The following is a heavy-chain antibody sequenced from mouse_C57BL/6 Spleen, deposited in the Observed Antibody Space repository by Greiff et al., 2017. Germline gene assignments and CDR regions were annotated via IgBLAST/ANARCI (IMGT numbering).Heavy chain of an antibody. D-gene: IGHD2-1*01. CDR1: GYSFTDYY. J-gene: IGHJ2*01. CDR3: ARSYYGNYVDY. Sequence: VQLQQSGDELVRPGASVKLSCKASGYSFTDYYINWVKQRPGQGLEWIARIYPGSGNTYYNEKFKGKATLTAEKSSSTAYMQLGSLTSEDSAVYYYARSYYGNYVDYWGQGTTLTVSS. CDR2: IYPGSGNT. V-gene: IGHV1-76*01.